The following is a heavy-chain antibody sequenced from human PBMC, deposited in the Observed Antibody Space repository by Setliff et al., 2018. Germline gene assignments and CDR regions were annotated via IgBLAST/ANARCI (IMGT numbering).Heavy chain of an antibody. V-gene: IGHV1-3*01. CDR2: INPGNGNT. CDR3: ARGYCSSTTCYYHFDY. D-gene: IGHD2-2*01. Sequence: GASVKVSCKASGYTFTDYAMHWVRQAPGQRLEWMGWINPGNGNTKYSQKFQGRVTITRDTSATTAYMDLSSLRSEDTAVYYCARGYCSSTTCYYHFDYWGQGTLVTVSS. CDR1: GYTFTDYA. J-gene: IGHJ4*02.